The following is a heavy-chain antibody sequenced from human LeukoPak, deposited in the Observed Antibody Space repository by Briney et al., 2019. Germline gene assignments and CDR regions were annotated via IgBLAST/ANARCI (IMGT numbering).Heavy chain of an antibody. CDR2: ITGSGGRT. CDR3: AKIPNRYYDSSGSRFDY. J-gene: IGHJ4*02. V-gene: IGHV3-23*01. CDR1: GFTFSTYA. Sequence: GGSLRLSCAASGFTFSTYAMTWVRQAPGKGLEWVSAITGSGGRTNYADSVKGRFTISRDNSKNTLYLQMNSLRAEDTAVYYCAKIPNRYYDSSGSRFDYWGQGTLVTVSS. D-gene: IGHD3-22*01.